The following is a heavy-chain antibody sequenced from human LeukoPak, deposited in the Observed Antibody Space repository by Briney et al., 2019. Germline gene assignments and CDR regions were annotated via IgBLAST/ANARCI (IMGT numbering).Heavy chain of an antibody. CDR3: ARAVAGPSHFDY. CDR2: INSDGSST. Sequence: PGGSLRLSCAASGFTFSSYWMHWVRQAPGKGLVWVSHINSDGSSTDYADSVKGRFTISRDNAKNTLYLQMNSLRAEDTAVYYCARAVAGPSHFDYWGQGTLVTVSS. D-gene: IGHD6-19*01. V-gene: IGHV3-74*01. CDR1: GFTFSSYW. J-gene: IGHJ4*02.